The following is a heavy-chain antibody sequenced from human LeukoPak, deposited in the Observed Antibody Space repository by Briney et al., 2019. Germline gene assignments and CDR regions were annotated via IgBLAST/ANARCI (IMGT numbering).Heavy chain of an antibody. D-gene: IGHD3-9*01. CDR1: GFTFSSYA. CDR2: ISGSDGST. CDR3: ARAPEYYDILTGYFDY. Sequence: GGSLRLSCAASGFTFSSYAMSWVRQAPGKGLEWVSAISGSDGSTYYTDSVKGRFTVSRDNSKNTLYLQMNSLRAEDTAVYYCARAPEYYDILTGYFDYWGQGTLVTVSS. V-gene: IGHV3-23*01. J-gene: IGHJ4*02.